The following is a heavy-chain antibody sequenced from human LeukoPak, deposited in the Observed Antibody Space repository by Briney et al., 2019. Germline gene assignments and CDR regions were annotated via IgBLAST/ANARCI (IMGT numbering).Heavy chain of an antibody. CDR2: IIPIFGTA. Sequence: SVKVSCKASGGTFSSYAISWVRQAPGQGLEWMGGIIPIFGTANYAQKFQGRVTITADKSTSTAYMELSSLRSEDTAVYYCAAVHYDILTGYRDYWGQGTLVTVSS. D-gene: IGHD3-9*01. CDR3: AAVHYDILTGYRDY. CDR1: GGTFSSYA. V-gene: IGHV1-69*06. J-gene: IGHJ4*02.